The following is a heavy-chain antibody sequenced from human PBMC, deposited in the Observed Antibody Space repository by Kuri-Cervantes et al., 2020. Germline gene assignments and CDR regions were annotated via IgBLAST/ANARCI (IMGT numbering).Heavy chain of an antibody. D-gene: IGHD6-13*01. V-gene: IGHV1-3*01. CDR3: ARGEKFSGYSSSWYGL. J-gene: IGHJ4*02. Sequence: ASVKVSCKASGYTLNNYGIHWVRQAPGQRLEWVGWINAGNGDRKYSQKFQGRVTVNRDTSANIAYMELSSLRSEDTAVYYCARGEKFSGYSSSWYGLWGQGTLVTVSS. CDR1: GYTLNNYG. CDR2: INAGNGDR.